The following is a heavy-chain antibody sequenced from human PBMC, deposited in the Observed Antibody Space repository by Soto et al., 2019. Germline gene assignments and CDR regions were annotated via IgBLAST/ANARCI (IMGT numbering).Heavy chain of an antibody. Sequence: GASVKVSCKASGGTFSSYTISWVRQAPGQGLEWMGRIIPILGIANYAQKFQGRVTITADKSTSTAYMELSSLRSEDTAVYYCARDLEDISSRAPIYNWFDPWGQGTLVTVSS. D-gene: IGHD6-13*01. J-gene: IGHJ5*02. CDR1: GGTFSSYT. CDR2: IIPILGIA. CDR3: ARDLEDISSRAPIYNWFDP. V-gene: IGHV1-69*04.